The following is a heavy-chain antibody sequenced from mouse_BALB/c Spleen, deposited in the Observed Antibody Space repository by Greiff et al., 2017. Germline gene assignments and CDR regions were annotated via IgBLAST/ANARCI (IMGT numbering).Heavy chain of an antibody. J-gene: IGHJ4*01. D-gene: IGHD2-4*01. CDR1: GFTFSSYA. CDR3: ATITTSLMDY. Sequence: EVKLVESGGGLVKPGGSLKLSCAASGFTFSSYAMSWVRQSPEKRLEWVAEISSGGSYTYYPDTVTGRFTISRDNAKNTLYLEMSSLRSEDTAMYYCATITTSLMDYWGQGTSVTVSS. V-gene: IGHV5-9-4*01. CDR2: ISSGGSYT.